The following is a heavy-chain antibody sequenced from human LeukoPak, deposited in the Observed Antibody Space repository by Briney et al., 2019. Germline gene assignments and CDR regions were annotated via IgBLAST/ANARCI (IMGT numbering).Heavy chain of an antibody. V-gene: IGHV3-21*01. D-gene: IGHD1-14*01. Sequence: PGVPLRLSCAASGFTFSSFSMNWVRQAPGKGLEWVSSISSSSSYIYYADSVKGRFTISRDNAKNSLYLQMNSLRAEDTALYYCARDVRNSEYFQHWGQGTLVTVSS. CDR3: ARDVRNSEYFQH. J-gene: IGHJ1*01. CDR1: GFTFSSFS. CDR2: ISSSSSYI.